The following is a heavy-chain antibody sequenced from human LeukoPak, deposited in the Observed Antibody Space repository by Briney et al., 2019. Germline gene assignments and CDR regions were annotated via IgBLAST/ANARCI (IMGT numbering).Heavy chain of an antibody. CDR2: MNPNSDNT. Sequence: GASVKVSCKASGYTFTSYDINWVRQATGQGLEWMGWMNPNSDNTGYAQKFQGRVTITRNTSISTAYMELSSLRSEDTAVYYCAFSSVYGGNLDYWGQGTLVTVSS. J-gene: IGHJ4*02. CDR1: GYTFTSYD. CDR3: AFSSVYGGNLDY. V-gene: IGHV1-8*03. D-gene: IGHD4-23*01.